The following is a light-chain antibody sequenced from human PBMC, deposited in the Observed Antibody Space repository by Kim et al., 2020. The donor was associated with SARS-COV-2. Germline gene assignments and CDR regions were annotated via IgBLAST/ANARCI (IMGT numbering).Light chain of an antibody. CDR1: QSVNSN. Sequence: VSPGARAPLSCRASQSVNSNLAWYQQKPGQAPRLLISGASTRASDIPARFAGSGSGTEFTLTISSLQSEDFAVYYCQHYNNWPLTFGGGTKVDIK. CDR3: QHYNNWPLT. CDR2: GAS. V-gene: IGKV3-15*01. J-gene: IGKJ4*01.